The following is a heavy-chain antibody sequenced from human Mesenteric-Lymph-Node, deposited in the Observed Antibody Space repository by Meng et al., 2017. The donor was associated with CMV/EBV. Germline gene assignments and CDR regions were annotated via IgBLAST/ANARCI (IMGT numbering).Heavy chain of an antibody. CDR3: AKDGHSSSWHGYYYYYYGMDV. D-gene: IGHD6-13*01. J-gene: IGHJ6*02. Sequence: GESLKISCAASGFTFDDYGMSWARQPTGKGLEWVSGINRNGGITDYADSVKGRFTISRDNAKNSLYLQMNGLRAEDTALYYCAKDGHSSSWHGYYYYYYGMDVWGQGTTVTVSS. CDR1: GFTFDDYG. V-gene: IGHV3-20*04. CDR2: INRNGGIT.